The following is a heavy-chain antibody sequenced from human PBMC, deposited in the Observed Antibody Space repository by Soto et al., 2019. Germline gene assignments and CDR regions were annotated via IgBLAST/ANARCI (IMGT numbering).Heavy chain of an antibody. J-gene: IGHJ6*02. CDR1: GFTFSSYA. D-gene: IGHD3-10*01. V-gene: IGHV3-23*01. Sequence: EVHLLESGGGLVQPGGSLRLSCVGSGFTFSSYAMSWVRQAPGKGLEWVSAISGSGDSTYYADSVKGRFTISRDTSKNTLYLAMNRLRVEDTAVYYCAKDTMVRRVTNSNYYGMDVWGQGTTVTVSS. CDR3: AKDTMVRRVTNSNYYGMDV. CDR2: ISGSGDST.